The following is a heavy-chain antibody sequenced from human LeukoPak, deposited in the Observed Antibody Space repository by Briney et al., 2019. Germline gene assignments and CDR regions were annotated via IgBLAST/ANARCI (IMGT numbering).Heavy chain of an antibody. J-gene: IGHJ4*02. V-gene: IGHV4-34*01. D-gene: IGHD4-17*01. CDR3: ARGTMTTVTYYFDY. CDR1: GFTFSSFE. Sequence: PGGSLRLSCAASGFTFSSFEMNWVRQAPGKGLEWIGEINHSGSTNYNPSLKSRVTISVDTSKNQFSLKLSSVTAADTAVYYCARGTMTTVTYYFDYWGQGTLVTVSS. CDR2: INHSGST.